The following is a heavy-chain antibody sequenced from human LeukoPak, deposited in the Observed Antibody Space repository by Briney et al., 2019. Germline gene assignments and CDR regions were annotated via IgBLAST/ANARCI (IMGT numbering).Heavy chain of an antibody. V-gene: IGHV3-66*01. D-gene: IGHD3-10*01. CDR1: GFTVSTNY. CDR2: IYSGDTT. Sequence: GGSLRLSCAASGFTVSTNYMSWVRQAPGKGLEWVSVIYSGDTTFYADSVRGKFTISRDNSKNTLYLQMNSLRAEDTAVYYCASILRSSSGYYFDYWGQGALVTVSS. CDR3: ASILRSSSGYYFDY. J-gene: IGHJ4*02.